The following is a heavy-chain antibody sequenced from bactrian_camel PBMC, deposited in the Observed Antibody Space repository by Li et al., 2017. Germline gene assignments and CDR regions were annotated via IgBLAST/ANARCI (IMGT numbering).Heavy chain of an antibody. CDR2: IQPFGDRK. V-gene: IGHV3S54*01. CDR3: AADFPCSGRPLVVVVTATTY. CDR1: GYTYNRNC. Sequence: QVQLVESGGGLVQPGGSLRLSCAASGYTYNRNCMGWFRQAPGKKREAVAIIQPFGDRKYYTDSFKGRFTISQDNAKNTLYLQMNSLKPEDTAMNYCAADFPCSGRPLVVVVTATTYWGQGTQVTVS. J-gene: IGHJ4*01. D-gene: IGHD2*01.